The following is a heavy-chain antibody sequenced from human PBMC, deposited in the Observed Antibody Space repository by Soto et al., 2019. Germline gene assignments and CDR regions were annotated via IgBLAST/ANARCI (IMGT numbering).Heavy chain of an antibody. J-gene: IGHJ5*02. CDR1: GYIFSNND. CDR2: MNPDSANT. V-gene: IGHV1-8*01. Sequence: GASVKVSCKAAGYIFSNNDISWLRQAPGQGPEWMGWMNPDSANTGYAQKFRGRVTMTKNTSTNTAYMKLSSLRSDDTATYYCARMATFGSLNWFDPWGQGTLVTVSS. CDR3: ARMATFGSLNWFDP. D-gene: IGHD3-16*01.